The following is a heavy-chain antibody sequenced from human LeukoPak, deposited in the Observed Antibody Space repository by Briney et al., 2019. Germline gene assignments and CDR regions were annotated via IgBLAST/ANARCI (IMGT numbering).Heavy chain of an antibody. D-gene: IGHD6-19*01. CDR3: ARGGSSDWLFTL. CDR2: INHSGST. Sequence: SETLSLTCAVYGGSFSGYYWTWIRQPPGKGLEWIGEINHSGSTNYNPSLKSRATMSVDTSKNQFSLKLSSVTAADTAVYYCARGGSSDWLFTLWGQGTLVTVSS. V-gene: IGHV4-34*01. J-gene: IGHJ4*02. CDR1: GGSFSGYY.